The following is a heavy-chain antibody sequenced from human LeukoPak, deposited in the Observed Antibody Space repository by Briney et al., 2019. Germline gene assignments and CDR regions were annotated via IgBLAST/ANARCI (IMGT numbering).Heavy chain of an antibody. Sequence: GGSLRLSCAASGFTFSSYGMHWVRRAPGKGLEWVAFIRYDGSNKYYADSVKGRFTISRDNSKNTLYLQMNSLRAEDTAVYYCAKTQSDFWSGYSVDYWGQGTLVTVSS. CDR2: IRYDGSNK. J-gene: IGHJ4*02. CDR1: GFTFSSYG. D-gene: IGHD3-3*01. V-gene: IGHV3-30*02. CDR3: AKTQSDFWSGYSVDY.